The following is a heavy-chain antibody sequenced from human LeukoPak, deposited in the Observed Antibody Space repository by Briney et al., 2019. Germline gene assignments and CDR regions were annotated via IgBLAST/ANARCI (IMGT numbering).Heavy chain of an antibody. V-gene: IGHV1-46*01. CDR1: GYTFTSYY. CDR2: INPSGSRT. J-gene: IGHJ4*02. CDR3: ARDPYDSGGYYFDY. D-gene: IGHD3-22*01. Sequence: GASVKVSCKASGYTFTSYYMHWVRQAPGQGLEWMGIINPSGSRTTHAHRFQGRITMTGDTPTSTVYMELSSLRSEDTAVYYCARDPYDSGGYYFDYWGQGTLVTVSS.